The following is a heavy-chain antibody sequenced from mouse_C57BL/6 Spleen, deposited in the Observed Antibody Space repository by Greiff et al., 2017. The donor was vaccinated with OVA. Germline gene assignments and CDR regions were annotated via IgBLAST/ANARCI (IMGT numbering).Heavy chain of an antibody. CDR1: GYTFTSYW. D-gene: IGHD1-1*01. CDR3: ERLVTTVVALNDYDY. CDR2: IHPNSGST. V-gene: IGHV1-64*01. Sequence: VQLQPPWAELVKPGASVKLSCKASGYTFTSYWMHWVKQRPGQGLEWIGMIHPNSGSTNYNEKFKSKATLTVDKSSSTAYMQLSSLTSEDSAVYYGERLVTTVVALNDYDYWGKGTTLTVSS. J-gene: IGHJ2*01.